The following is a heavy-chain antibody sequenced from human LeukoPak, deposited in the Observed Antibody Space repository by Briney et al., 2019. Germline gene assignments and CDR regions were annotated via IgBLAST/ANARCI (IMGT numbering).Heavy chain of an antibody. CDR2: ISGSGGST. CDR3: AKHSEDWLLFY. D-gene: IGHD3-9*01. J-gene: IGHJ4*02. V-gene: IGHV3-23*01. CDR1: GFTFSSYA. Sequence: GGSLRLSCAAAGFTFSSYAMSWVRHAPGKGLEWVSAISGSGGSTYYADSVKGRFTISRDNSKNTLYLQMNSLRAEDTAVYYCAKHSEDWLLFYWGQGTLVTVSS.